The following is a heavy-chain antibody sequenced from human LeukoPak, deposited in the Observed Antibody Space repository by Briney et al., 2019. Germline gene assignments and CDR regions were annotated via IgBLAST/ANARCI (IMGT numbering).Heavy chain of an antibody. CDR2: MNPNSGNT. D-gene: IGHD5-18*01. J-gene: IGHJ6*03. Sequence: ASVKVSCKASGYTFTSYDINWVRQATGQGLEWMGWMNPNSGNTGYAQKFQGRVTMTRNTSISTAYMELSSLRSEDTAVYYCARAGGYSYGLHYYYYYMDVWGKGTTVTVSS. CDR1: GYTFTSYD. CDR3: ARAGGYSYGLHYYYYYMDV. V-gene: IGHV1-8*01.